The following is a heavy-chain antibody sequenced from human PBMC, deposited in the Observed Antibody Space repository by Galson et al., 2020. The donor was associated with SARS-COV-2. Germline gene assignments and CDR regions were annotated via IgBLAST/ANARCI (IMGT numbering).Heavy chain of an antibody. CDR1: DHSLTTTSYS. Sequence: SETLYLTSTFPDHSLTTTSYSRGSIRQPPGNGTESTGYISYSGSTYYNPSLKSRVTISVDSSKNQFSLKLSSVTAADTAVYYCARYTSGWYVVYWGQGTLVTVSS. CDR2: ISYSGST. CDR3: ARYTSGWYVVY. V-gene: IGHV4-39*07. J-gene: IGHJ4*02. D-gene: IGHD6-19*01.